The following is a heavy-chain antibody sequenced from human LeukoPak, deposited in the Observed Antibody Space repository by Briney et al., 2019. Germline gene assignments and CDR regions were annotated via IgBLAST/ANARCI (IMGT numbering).Heavy chain of an antibody. J-gene: IGHJ4*02. CDR2: INPNSGGT. CDR1: GYTFTGYY. Sequence: GASVKVSCKASGYTFTGYYMHWVRQAPGQGLEWMGWINPNSGGTNYAQEFQGRVTMTRDTSISTAYMELSRLRSDDTAVYYCARDLGPGGDEYYFDYWGQGTLVTVSS. V-gene: IGHV1-2*02. D-gene: IGHD2-21*02. CDR3: ARDLGPGGDEYYFDY.